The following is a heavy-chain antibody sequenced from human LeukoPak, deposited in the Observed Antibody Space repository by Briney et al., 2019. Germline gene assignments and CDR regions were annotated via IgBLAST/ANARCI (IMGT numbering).Heavy chain of an antibody. V-gene: IGHV4-61*02. CDR3: ARTLSDILNYYYMDV. Sequence: SETLSLTCTVSGGSISSGSYYWSWIRQPAGKGLEWIGRIYTSGSTNYNPSLKSRVTISVDTSKNQFSLKLSSVTAADTAVYYCARTLSDILNYYYMDVWGKGTTVTVSS. CDR1: GGSISSGSYY. CDR2: IYTSGST. J-gene: IGHJ6*03.